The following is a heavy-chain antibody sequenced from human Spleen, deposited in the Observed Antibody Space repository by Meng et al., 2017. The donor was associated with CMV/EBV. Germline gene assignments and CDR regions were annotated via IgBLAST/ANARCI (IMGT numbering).Heavy chain of an antibody. CDR1: GYTFTTYY. D-gene: IGHD4-11*01. CDR3: AKTTVTTFWFDP. V-gene: IGHV1-46*01. CDR2: INTSGGNA. Sequence: SCKASGYTFTTYYIHWVRQAPGQGLEWMGIINTSGGNANYAQKFQGRVTMTRDTSTSTVYLELSSLRSEDTAVYYCAKTTVTTFWFDPWGQGTLVTVSS. J-gene: IGHJ5*02.